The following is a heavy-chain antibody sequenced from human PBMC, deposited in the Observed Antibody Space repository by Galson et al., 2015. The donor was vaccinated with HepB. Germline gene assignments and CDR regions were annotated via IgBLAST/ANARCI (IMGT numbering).Heavy chain of an antibody. D-gene: IGHD6-19*01. CDR1: GYTFTSYY. J-gene: IGHJ6*02. CDR3: ARDGLAVAGPHYYYYGMDV. CDR2: INPSGGST. V-gene: IGHV1-46*01. Sequence: SVKVSCKASGYTFTSYYMHWVRPAPGQGLEWMGIINPSGGSTSYAQKFQGRVTMTRDTSTSTVYMELSSLRSEDTAVYYCARDGLAVAGPHYYYYGMDVWGQGTTVTVSS.